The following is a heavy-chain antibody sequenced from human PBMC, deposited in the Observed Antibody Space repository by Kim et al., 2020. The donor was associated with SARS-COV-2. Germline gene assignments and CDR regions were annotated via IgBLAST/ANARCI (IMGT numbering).Heavy chain of an antibody. CDR2: VSSDGPTT. D-gene: IGHD3-10*01. CDR1: GFTFSSYW. Sequence: GGSLRLSCAASGFTFSSYWMHWVRQAPGKGLVWFSRVSSDGPTTTYAESVKGRFTISRDNAKNTLYLQMNSLTAEDTAVYFCVGYGSGTYFNGWGQGTLVTVSS. CDR3: VGYGSGTYFNG. V-gene: IGHV3-74*03. J-gene: IGHJ4*02.